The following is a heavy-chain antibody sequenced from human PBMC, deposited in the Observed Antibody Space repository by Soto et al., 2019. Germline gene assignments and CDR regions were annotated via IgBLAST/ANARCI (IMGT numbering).Heavy chain of an antibody. CDR1: GGSISSGGYY. J-gene: IGHJ4*02. D-gene: IGHD5-18*01. CDR2: IYYSGST. V-gene: IGHV4-31*03. Sequence: SETLSLTCTVSGGSISSGGYYWSWIRQHPGKGLEWIGYIYYSGSTYYNPSLKSRVTIPVDTSKNQFSLKLSSVTAADTAVYYCARVVDTAMVDYRGQGTLVTVSS. CDR3: ARVVDTAMVDY.